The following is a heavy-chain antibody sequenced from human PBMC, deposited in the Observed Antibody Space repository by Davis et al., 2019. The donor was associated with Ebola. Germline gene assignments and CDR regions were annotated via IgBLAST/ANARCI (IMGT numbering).Heavy chain of an antibody. D-gene: IGHD3-22*01. Sequence: ASVKVSCKASGYTFTSYAMHWVRQAPGQRLEWMGWINAGNGNTKYSQKFQGRVTITRDTSASTAYMELSSLRAEDTALYYCAKDFRGPYYYDSSGPRNDAFDIWGQGTMVTVSS. CDR2: INAGNGNT. CDR3: AKDFRGPYYYDSSGPRNDAFDI. J-gene: IGHJ3*02. V-gene: IGHV1-3*01. CDR1: GYTFTSYA.